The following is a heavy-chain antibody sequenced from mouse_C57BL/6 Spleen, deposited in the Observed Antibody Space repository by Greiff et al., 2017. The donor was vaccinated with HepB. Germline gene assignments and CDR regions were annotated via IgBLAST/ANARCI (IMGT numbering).Heavy chain of an antibody. J-gene: IGHJ3*01. CDR1: GFTFSSYG. D-gene: IGHD6-2*01. CDR3: ADVSAY. Sequence: EVQLQESGGDLVKPGGSLKLSCAASGFTFSSYGMSWVRQTPDKRLEWVATISSGGSYTYYPDSVKGRFTISRDNAKNTLYLQMSSLKSEDTAMYYCADVSAYWGQGTLVTVSA. V-gene: IGHV5-6*01. CDR2: ISSGGSYT.